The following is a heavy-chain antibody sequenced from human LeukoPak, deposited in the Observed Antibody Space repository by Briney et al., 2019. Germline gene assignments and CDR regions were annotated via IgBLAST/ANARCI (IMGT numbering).Heavy chain of an antibody. Sequence: ASVKVSCKASGYTFTRYGISWVRQAPGQGLEWMGWISGYNGNTNYAEKLQGRVTMTTDTSTSIVYMELRSLRSDDTAVYYCARPPAFEWFGESPDYYYGMDVWGQGTTVTVSS. J-gene: IGHJ6*02. V-gene: IGHV1-18*01. CDR3: ARPPAFEWFGESPDYYYGMDV. CDR2: ISGYNGNT. CDR1: GYTFTRYG. D-gene: IGHD3-10*01.